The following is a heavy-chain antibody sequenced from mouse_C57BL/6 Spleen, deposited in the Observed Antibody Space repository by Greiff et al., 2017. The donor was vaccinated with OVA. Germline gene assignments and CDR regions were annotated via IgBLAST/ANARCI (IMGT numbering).Heavy chain of an antibody. D-gene: IGHD2-4*01. V-gene: IGHV1-76*01. CDR2: IYPGSGNT. CDR1: GYTFTDYY. J-gene: IGHJ1*03. CDR3: ARSGDYDMYFDV. Sequence: QVQLQQSGAELVRPGASVKLSCKASGYTFTDYYINWVKQRPGQGLEWIARIYPGSGNTYYNEKFKGKATLTAEKSSSTAYMQLSSLTSEDSAVYFCARSGDYDMYFDVWGTGTTVTVSS.